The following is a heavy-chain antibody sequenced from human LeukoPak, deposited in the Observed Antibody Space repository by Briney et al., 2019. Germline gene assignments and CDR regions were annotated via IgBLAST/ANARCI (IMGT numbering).Heavy chain of an antibody. CDR2: INPNSGGT. CDR3: ARGGAYSYSY. Sequence: GASVKVSCKASGYTFTGYYMHWVRQAPGQGLEWMGWINPNSGGTNYAQSFQGRVTLTSDTSITTAYMELSRLTSDDTAVYYCARGGAYSYSYWGQGTLVTVSS. V-gene: IGHV1-2*02. D-gene: IGHD1-26*01. J-gene: IGHJ4*02. CDR1: GYTFTGYY.